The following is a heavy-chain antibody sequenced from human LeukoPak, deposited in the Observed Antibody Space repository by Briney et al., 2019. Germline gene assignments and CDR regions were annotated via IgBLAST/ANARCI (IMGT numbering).Heavy chain of an antibody. CDR3: AKGIAADADWYFDL. V-gene: IGHV3-23*01. CDR1: GFTFNNYA. Sequence: GGSLRLSCAASGFTFNNYAMSWVRQVPGKGLEWLSTISGSGGTTYRADSVKGRIAISRDNSKDSLYLRMSSLRAGDTATYYCAKGIAADADWYFDLWGRGTLVTVSS. D-gene: IGHD6-13*01. CDR2: ISGSGGTT. J-gene: IGHJ2*01.